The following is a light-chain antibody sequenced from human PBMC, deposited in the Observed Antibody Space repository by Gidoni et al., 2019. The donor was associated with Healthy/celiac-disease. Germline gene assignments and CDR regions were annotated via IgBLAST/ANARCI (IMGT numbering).Light chain of an antibody. Sequence: EIMLNQPPATLSLSPGERATLSCRASQSVSSYLAWYQQKPGQAPRLLIYDASNRAAGIPARCSGSRSGTDFTLTISSLEPEDFAVYYCQQRSNCHTFTFGPGTKVDIK. CDR1: QSVSSY. CDR2: DAS. J-gene: IGKJ3*01. CDR3: QQRSNCHTFT. V-gene: IGKV3-11*01.